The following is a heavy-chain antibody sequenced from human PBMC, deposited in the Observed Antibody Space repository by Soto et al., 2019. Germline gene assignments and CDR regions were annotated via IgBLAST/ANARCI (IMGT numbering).Heavy chain of an antibody. V-gene: IGHV3-23*01. CDR1: GFTFSSYA. D-gene: IGHD2-8*01. CDR2: ISGSGGST. J-gene: IGHJ4*02. CDR3: AKNQNGDIVLMVYAAF. Sequence: GGSLRLSCAASGFTFSSYAMSWVRQAPGKGLEWVSAISGSGGSTYYADSVKGRFTISRDNSKNTLYLQMNSLRAEDMAVYYCAKNQNGDIVLMVYAAFWGQGTLVTVSS.